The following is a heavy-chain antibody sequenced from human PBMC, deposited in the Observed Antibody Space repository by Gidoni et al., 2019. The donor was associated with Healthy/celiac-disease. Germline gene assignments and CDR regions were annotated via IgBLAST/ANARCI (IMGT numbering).Heavy chain of an antibody. J-gene: IGHJ4*02. V-gene: IGHV3-30*18. CDR3: AKDLKLVVPAAIVGLGDY. CDR1: GFTFSSYG. CDR2: ISYDGSNK. D-gene: IGHD2-2*02. Sequence: QVQLVESGVGVVQTGRSLRLSCAASGFTFSSYGMHWVRPAPGKGLEWVAVISYDGSNKYYADSVKGRFTISRDNSKNTLYLQMNSLRAEDTAVYYCAKDLKLVVPAAIVGLGDYWGQGTLVTVSS.